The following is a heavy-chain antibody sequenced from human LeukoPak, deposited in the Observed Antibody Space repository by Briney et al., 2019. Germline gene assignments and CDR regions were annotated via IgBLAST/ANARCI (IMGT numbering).Heavy chain of an antibody. CDR3: ARGGVGCFDY. Sequence: GGSLRLSCATSGFTFTSYWMHWVRQAPGKGLLWVSRIYSDGIRTSYADSVKGRYTISRDNAKNTLSLQMKSLRAEDTAVYYCARGGVGCFDYWGQGTLVTVSS. CDR1: GFTFTSYW. V-gene: IGHV3-74*01. J-gene: IGHJ4*02. D-gene: IGHD6-19*01. CDR2: IYSDGIRT.